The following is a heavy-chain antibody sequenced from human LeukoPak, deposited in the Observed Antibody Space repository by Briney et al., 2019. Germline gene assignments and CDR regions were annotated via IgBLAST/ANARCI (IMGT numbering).Heavy chain of an antibody. D-gene: IGHD6-6*01. CDR3: ARGMSGYSSSSQLRFFDP. CDR2: INHSGST. J-gene: IGHJ5*02. V-gene: IGHV4-34*01. Sequence: SETLSLTCAVYGGSFSGYYRSWIRQPPGKGLEWIGEINHSGSTNYNPSLKSRVTISVDTSKNQFSLKLSSVTAADTAVYYCARGMSGYSSSSQLRFFDPWGQGTLVTVSS. CDR1: GGSFSGYY.